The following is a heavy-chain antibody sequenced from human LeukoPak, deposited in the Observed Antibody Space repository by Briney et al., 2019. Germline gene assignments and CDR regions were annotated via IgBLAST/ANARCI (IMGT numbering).Heavy chain of an antibody. CDR3: GRGIGYCSGGSCYDAFDI. CDR1: GGSISSGGYS. Sequence: PSQTLSLTCAVSGGSISSGGYSWSWIRQPPGKGLEWIGYIYHSGSTYYNPSLKSRVTISVDRSKNQFSLKLSSVTAADTAVYYCGRGIGYCSGGSCYDAFDIWGQGTMVTVSS. CDR2: IYHSGST. V-gene: IGHV4-30-2*01. D-gene: IGHD2-15*01. J-gene: IGHJ3*02.